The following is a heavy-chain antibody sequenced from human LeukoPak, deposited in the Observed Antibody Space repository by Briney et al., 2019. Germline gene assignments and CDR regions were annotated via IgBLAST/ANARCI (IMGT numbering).Heavy chain of an antibody. CDR1: GFTVSSNY. V-gene: IGHV3-53*01. J-gene: IGHJ2*01. D-gene: IGHD4-17*01. Sequence: GGSLGLSCAASGFTVSSNYMSWVRQAPGKGLEWVSVIYSGGSTYYADSVKGRFTISRDNSKNTLYLQMNSPRAEDTAVYYCARGSDYGDYGYFDLWGRGTLVTVSS. CDR2: IYSGGST. CDR3: ARGSDYGDYGYFDL.